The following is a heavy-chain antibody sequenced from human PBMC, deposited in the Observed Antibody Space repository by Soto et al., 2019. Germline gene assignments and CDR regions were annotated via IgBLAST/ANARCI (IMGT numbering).Heavy chain of an antibody. CDR3: AIGRKPPGNRGSYYRRLFYYGMDV. CDR1: GGSFSGYY. D-gene: IGHD3-10*01. V-gene: IGHV4-34*01. Sequence: PSETLSLTCAVYGGSFSGYYWSWIRQPPGKGLERIGEINHSGSTNYNPSLKSRVTRSVDTSKNQFSLKLSSVTAADKAVNYYAIGRKPPGNRGSYYRRLFYYGMDVWGKGT. J-gene: IGHJ6*04. CDR2: INHSGST.